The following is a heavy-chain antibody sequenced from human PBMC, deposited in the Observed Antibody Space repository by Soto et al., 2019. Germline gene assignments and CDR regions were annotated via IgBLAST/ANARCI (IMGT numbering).Heavy chain of an antibody. CDR2: IYSGGST. J-gene: IGHJ6*03. CDR3: ARDRVEQLVRGYYYMDV. V-gene: IGHV3-66*01. Sequence: GGSLRLSCAASGFTVSSNYMSWVRQAPGKGLEWVSVIYSGGSTYYADSVKGRFTISRDNSKNTLYLQMNSLRAEDTAVYYCARDRVEQLVRGYYYMDVWGKGTTVTVSS. D-gene: IGHD6-6*01. CDR1: GFTVSSNY.